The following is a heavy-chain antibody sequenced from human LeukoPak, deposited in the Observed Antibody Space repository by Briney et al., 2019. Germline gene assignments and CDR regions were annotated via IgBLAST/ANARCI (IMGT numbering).Heavy chain of an antibody. CDR1: GFTFSSHG. CDR2: ISGSGGST. J-gene: IGHJ4*02. D-gene: IGHD3-22*01. CDR3: AKNPQYYYDSSGFFEY. Sequence: GGSLRLSCAASGFTFSSHGMHWVRQAPGKGLEWVSAISGSGGSTYYADSVKGRFTISRDNSKNTLYLQMNSLRVEDTAVYYCAKNPQYYYDSSGFFEYWGQGTLVTVSS. V-gene: IGHV3-23*01.